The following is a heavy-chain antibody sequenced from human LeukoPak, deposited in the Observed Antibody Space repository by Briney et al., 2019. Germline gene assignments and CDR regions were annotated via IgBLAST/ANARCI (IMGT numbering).Heavy chain of an antibody. D-gene: IGHD6-13*01. CDR2: ISVYNGNT. CDR1: GYTFTSYG. Sequence: ASVKVSCKASGYTFTSYGISWVRQAPGQGLEWMGWISVYNGNTNYAQKLQGRVTMTTDTSTSTAYMELRSLRPDDTAVYYCARGGIAAGFPYSFDYWGQGTLVTVSS. CDR3: ARGGIAAGFPYSFDY. V-gene: IGHV1-18*01. J-gene: IGHJ4*02.